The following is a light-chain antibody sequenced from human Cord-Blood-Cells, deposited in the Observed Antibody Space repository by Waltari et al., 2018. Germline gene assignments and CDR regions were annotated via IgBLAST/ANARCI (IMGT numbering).Light chain of an antibody. V-gene: IGLV2-23*01. CDR1: NSDVGSYNL. CDR2: EGS. CDR3: CSYAGSSTYWV. J-gene: IGLJ3*02. Sequence: QSALTQPASVSGSPGQSITISCTGTNSDVGSYNLVSWYQQHPGQAPKLMISEGSKRPSGVSNRFSGSKSGNTASLTISGLQAEDEADYYCCSYAGSSTYWVFGGGTKLTVL.